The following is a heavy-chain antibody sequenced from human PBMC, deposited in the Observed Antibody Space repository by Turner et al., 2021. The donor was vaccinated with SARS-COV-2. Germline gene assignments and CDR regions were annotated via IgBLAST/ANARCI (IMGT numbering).Heavy chain of an antibody. CDR2: ISYDGSNK. V-gene: IGHV3-30-3*01. CDR1: GFTFRSYA. CDR3: ARDHWGNVVVVTAIHYYYGMDV. D-gene: IGHD2-21*02. Sequence: QVQLVESGGGVVQPGRSLRLSFAASGFTFRSYAMHWVRQAPGKGLEWVAVISYDGSNKYYADSVKGRFTISRDNSKNTLYLRMNSLRAEDTAVYYCARDHWGNVVVVTAIHYYYGMDVWGQGTTVTVSS. J-gene: IGHJ6*02.